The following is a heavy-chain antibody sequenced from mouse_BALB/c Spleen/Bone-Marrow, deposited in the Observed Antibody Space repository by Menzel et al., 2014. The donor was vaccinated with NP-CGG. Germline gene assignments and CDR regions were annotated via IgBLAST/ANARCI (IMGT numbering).Heavy chain of an antibody. D-gene: IGHD2-3*01. V-gene: IGHV2-9*02. Sequence: VQLQESGPGLVAPSQSLSITCTVSGFSLTSYGVHWVRQPPGKGLEWLGIIWAGGSTNYNSALMSRLSISKDNSKSQVFLKMNSLQTGDTAMYYCAREDGYFHYYAVDYWGQGTSVTVSS. CDR2: IWAGGST. CDR1: GFSLTSYG. CDR3: AREDGYFHYYAVDY. J-gene: IGHJ4*01.